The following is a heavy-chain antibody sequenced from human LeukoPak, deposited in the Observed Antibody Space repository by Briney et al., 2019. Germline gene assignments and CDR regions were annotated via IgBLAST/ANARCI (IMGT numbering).Heavy chain of an antibody. J-gene: IGHJ4*02. CDR2: MNPNSGNT. CDR3: ARGGPRRITMVRGVIISQTYYFDY. CDR1: GYTFTGYY. Sequence: ASVKVSCKASGYTFTGYYMHRVRQAPGQGLEWMGWMNPNSGNTGYAQKFQGRVTMTRNTSISTAYMELGSLRSEDTAVYYCARGGPRRITMVRGVIISQTYYFDYWGQGTLVTVSS. V-gene: IGHV1-8*02. D-gene: IGHD3-10*01.